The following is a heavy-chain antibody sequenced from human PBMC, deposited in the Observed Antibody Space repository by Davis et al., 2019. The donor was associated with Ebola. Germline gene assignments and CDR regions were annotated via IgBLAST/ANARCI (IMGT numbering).Heavy chain of an antibody. J-gene: IGHJ4*02. Sequence: SETLSLTCAVYGGSFSGYYWSWIRQPPGKGLEWIGEINHSGSTNYNPSLKSRVTISVDTSKNQFSLKLSSVTAADTAVYYCARGWGGSYSGAKLGDYWGQGTLVTVSS. CDR2: INHSGST. CDR1: GGSFSGYY. D-gene: IGHD1-26*01. CDR3: ARGWGGSYSGAKLGDY. V-gene: IGHV4-34*01.